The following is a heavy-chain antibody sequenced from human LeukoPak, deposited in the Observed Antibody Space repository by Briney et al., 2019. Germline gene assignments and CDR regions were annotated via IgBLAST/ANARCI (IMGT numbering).Heavy chain of an antibody. V-gene: IGHV1-18*01. D-gene: IGHD2-2*01. Sequence: ASVKVSCKASGYTFTSYGISWVRQAPGPGLEWMGWISAYNGNTNYAQKLQRRVTMTTDTSTSPAHMELRSLRSDDTAVYYCARVQLVPAASAFDYWGQGTLVTVSS. CDR1: GYTFTSYG. CDR3: ARVQLVPAASAFDY. J-gene: IGHJ4*02. CDR2: ISAYNGNT.